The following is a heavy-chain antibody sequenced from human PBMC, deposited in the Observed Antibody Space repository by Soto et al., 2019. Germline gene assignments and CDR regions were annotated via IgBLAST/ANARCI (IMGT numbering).Heavy chain of an antibody. D-gene: IGHD3-22*01. V-gene: IGHV1-69*12. CDR3: ARGDATKIVVTTYYAMDV. J-gene: IGHJ6*02. Sequence: QVQLVQSGAEVKKPGSSVKVSCKASGGSLSNYGISWVRQAPGQGLEWMGAIIPVFGTPNYAQKFQDRVPIPADESTTTVYMEVRSLTSEDTAVYYCARGDATKIVVTTYYAMDVWGQGTRVTVSS. CDR2: IIPVFGTP. CDR1: GGSLSNYG.